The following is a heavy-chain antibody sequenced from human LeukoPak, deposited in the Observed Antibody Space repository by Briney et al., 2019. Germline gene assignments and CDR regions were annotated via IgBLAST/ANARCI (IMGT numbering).Heavy chain of an antibody. CDR2: IRYDGSNK. V-gene: IGHV3-30*02. Sequence: PGGSLRLSCAASGFTSSSYGMHWVRQAPGKGLELVAFIRYDGSNKYYADSVKGRFTISRDNSKNTLYLQMNSLRAEDTAVYYCAKDPKTTVVTIYYFDYWGQGTLVTVSS. J-gene: IGHJ4*02. D-gene: IGHD4-23*01. CDR1: GFTSSSYG. CDR3: AKDPKTTVVTIYYFDY.